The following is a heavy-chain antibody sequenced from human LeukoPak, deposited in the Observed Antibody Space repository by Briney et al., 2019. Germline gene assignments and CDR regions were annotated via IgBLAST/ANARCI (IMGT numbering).Heavy chain of an antibody. Sequence: PSETLSLTCTVSGGSISSYYWSWIRQPPGKGLEWIGYIYYSGSTNYNPSLKSRVTISVDTSKNQFSLKLSSVTAADTAVYYYARGSWDIVVVPAATETDAFDIWGQGTMVTVSS. CDR1: GGSISSYY. D-gene: IGHD2-2*01. CDR2: IYYSGST. CDR3: ARGSWDIVVVPAATETDAFDI. V-gene: IGHV4-59*01. J-gene: IGHJ3*02.